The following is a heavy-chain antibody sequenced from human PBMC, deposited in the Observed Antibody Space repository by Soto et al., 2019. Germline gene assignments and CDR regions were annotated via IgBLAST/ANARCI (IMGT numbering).Heavy chain of an antibody. V-gene: IGHV1-3*01. Sequence: RASVKVSCKASGHTFTSYAMHWVRQAPGQRLEWMGWINAGNGNTKYSQKFQGRVTITRDTSASTAYMELSSLRSEDTAVYYCARHTKRAVAGQAFDYWGQGNLVTVSS. CDR1: GHTFTSYA. CDR2: INAGNGNT. J-gene: IGHJ4*02. D-gene: IGHD6-19*01. CDR3: ARHTKRAVAGQAFDY.